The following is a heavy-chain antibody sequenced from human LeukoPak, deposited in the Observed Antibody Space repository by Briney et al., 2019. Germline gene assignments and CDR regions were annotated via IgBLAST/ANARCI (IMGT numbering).Heavy chain of an antibody. D-gene: IGHD6-6*01. CDR1: GGSFSGFY. J-gene: IGHJ5*02. Sequence: SETLSLTCAVYGGSFSGFYWSWIRQPPGKGLEWIGEINHSGSTNYNPSLKRRVTISVDTSKHQFSLKLSSVTAADTAVYYCARGRVMNIAARRFTNWFDPWGQGTLVTVSS. CDR3: ARGRVMNIAARRFTNWFDP. V-gene: IGHV4-34*01. CDR2: INHSGST.